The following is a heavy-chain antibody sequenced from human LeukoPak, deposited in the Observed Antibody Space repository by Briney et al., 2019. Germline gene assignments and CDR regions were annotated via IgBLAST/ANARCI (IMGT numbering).Heavy chain of an antibody. V-gene: IGHV4-34*01. CDR1: GGSFSGYY. Sequence: SETLSLTCAVYGGSFSGYYWNWIRQPPGKGLEWIGEINQSGSTNYNPSLKSRVTISVDTSKNQFSLKLSSVTAADTAVYYCAMTVGATGDWGQGTLVTVSS. D-gene: IGHD1-26*01. J-gene: IGHJ4*02. CDR3: AMTVGATGD. CDR2: INQSGST.